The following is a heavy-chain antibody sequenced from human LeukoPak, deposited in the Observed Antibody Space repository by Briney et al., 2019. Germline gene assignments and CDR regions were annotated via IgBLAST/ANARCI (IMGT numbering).Heavy chain of an antibody. J-gene: IGHJ4*02. CDR1: GFTFITYW. Sequence: GGSLRLSCAASGFTFITYWISWVRQAPGKGLDWLATINQDGCEKDYVDSVKGRFNITRDNAKSLLYLQMNSLRAEDWAVYYCTTFYTRLTDYWGQRALVTVSS. D-gene: IGHD2/OR15-2a*01. V-gene: IGHV3-7*05. CDR2: INQDGCEK. CDR3: TTFYTRLTDY.